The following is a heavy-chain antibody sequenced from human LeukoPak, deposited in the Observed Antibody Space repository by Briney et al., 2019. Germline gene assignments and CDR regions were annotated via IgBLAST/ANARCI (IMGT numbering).Heavy chain of an antibody. J-gene: IGHJ4*02. CDR3: ARDGMSSTKPFDN. V-gene: IGHV1-18*01. CDR2: ISAYNGDT. D-gene: IGHD2-2*01. CDR1: GYTFSSYG. Sequence: ASVKVSCKASGYTFSSYGISWARQAPGQGLEWVGWISAYNGDTHYAQNFQGRVTMTTDTSTNTAYMELRSLISHDTAVYYCARDGMSSTKPFDNWGQGTLVTVPS.